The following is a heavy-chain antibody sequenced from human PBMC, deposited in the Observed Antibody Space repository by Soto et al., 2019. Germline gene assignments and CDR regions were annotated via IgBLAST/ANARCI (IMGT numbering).Heavy chain of an antibody. Sequence: EVQLVESGGGLVEPGGSLRLSCAASGFIFSVYSMTWVRQAPGKGLEWVSYISAGSNTIYYRDSVKGRFTISRDNAKSSLYLQINSLRDEDTAVYYCARDSGVTGADDYWGQGTLVTVSS. J-gene: IGHJ4*02. V-gene: IGHV3-48*02. CDR3: ARDSGVTGADDY. CDR1: GFIFSVYS. CDR2: ISAGSNTI. D-gene: IGHD6-19*01.